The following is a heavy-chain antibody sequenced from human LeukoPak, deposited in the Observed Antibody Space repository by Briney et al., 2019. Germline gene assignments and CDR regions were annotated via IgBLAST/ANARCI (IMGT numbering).Heavy chain of an antibody. CDR1: DDSMSSYY. CDR3: ARRANTAPPYYFDY. CDR2: VYYSGGT. Sequence: SETLSLTCTVSDDSMSSYYWNWIRQPPGKGLERIGYVYYSGGTNYNPSLKSRVTISLDTSKNQFSLKLSSVTAADTAVYYCARRANTAPPYYFDYWGQGTLVTVSS. D-gene: IGHD5-18*01. J-gene: IGHJ4*02. V-gene: IGHV4-59*01.